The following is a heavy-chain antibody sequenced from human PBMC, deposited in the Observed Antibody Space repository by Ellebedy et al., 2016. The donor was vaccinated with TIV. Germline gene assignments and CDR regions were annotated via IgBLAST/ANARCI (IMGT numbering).Heavy chain of an antibody. Sequence: ASVKVSCXASGYTFTGYYMHWVRQAPGQGLEWMGWINPNSGGTNYAQKFQGRVTMTRDTSISTAYMELSRLRSDDTAVYYCARGTRVYYDFWSGPDPNWFDPWGQGTLVTVSS. CDR1: GYTFTGYY. J-gene: IGHJ5*02. CDR3: ARGTRVYYDFWSGPDPNWFDP. D-gene: IGHD3-3*01. V-gene: IGHV1-2*02. CDR2: INPNSGGT.